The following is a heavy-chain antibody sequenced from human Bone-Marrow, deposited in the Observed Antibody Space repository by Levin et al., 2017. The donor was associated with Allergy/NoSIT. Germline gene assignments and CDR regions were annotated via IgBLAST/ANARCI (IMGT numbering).Heavy chain of an antibody. V-gene: IGHV1-69*13. CDR3: ARSVHSGSYHSLDF. Sequence: SVKVSCEASGDSFNIYAITWVRQAAGQGLEWLGGIIPIFGTIDHAQKFQGRVTITADESTNIAYMELSSLTSEDTAVYYCARSVHSGSYHSLDFWGQGTLVTVSS. CDR2: IIPIFGTI. J-gene: IGHJ4*02. D-gene: IGHD1-26*01. CDR1: GDSFNIYA.